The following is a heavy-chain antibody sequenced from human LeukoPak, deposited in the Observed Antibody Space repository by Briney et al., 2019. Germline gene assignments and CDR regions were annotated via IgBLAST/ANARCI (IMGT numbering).Heavy chain of an antibody. CDR1: GFTFSSYA. CDR2: ISGSGGST. V-gene: IGHV3-23*01. D-gene: IGHD1-7*01. J-gene: IGHJ3*02. Sequence: PGGSLRLSCAASGFTFSSYAMSWVRQAPGKGLEWVSAISGSGGSTYYADSVKGRFTISRDNSKNTLYLQMNSLRAEDTAVYYCAKVVPSITGTTYPSFDAFDIWSQGTMVTVSS. CDR3: AKVVPSITGTTYPSFDAFDI.